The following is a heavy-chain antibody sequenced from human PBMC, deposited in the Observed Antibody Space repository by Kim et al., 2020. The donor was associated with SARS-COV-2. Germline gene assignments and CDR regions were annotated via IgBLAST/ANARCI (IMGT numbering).Heavy chain of an antibody. D-gene: IGHD3-10*02. CDR3: ARHHQYVRSWFDP. V-gene: IGHV4-59*08. Sequence: YNPSLKRRVTISVDTSKNQFSLKLSSVTAADTAVYYCARHHQYVRSWFDPWGQGTLVTVSS. J-gene: IGHJ5*02.